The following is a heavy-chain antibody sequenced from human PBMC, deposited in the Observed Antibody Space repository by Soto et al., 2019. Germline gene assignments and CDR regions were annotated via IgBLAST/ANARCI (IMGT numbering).Heavy chain of an antibody. Sequence: EVQFVESGGGLVQPGGSLRLSCVVSGFTFTTNWIHWVRQAPGRGLEWVSGLNNDASSTYYADSVKGRFTISRDDAKNTLYLQMNNLRVEDTAMYYCATIFGHPYWGQGTPVTVSS. V-gene: IGHV3-74*01. CDR2: LNNDASST. J-gene: IGHJ4*02. D-gene: IGHD3-3*01. CDR3: ATIFGHPY. CDR1: GFTFTTNW.